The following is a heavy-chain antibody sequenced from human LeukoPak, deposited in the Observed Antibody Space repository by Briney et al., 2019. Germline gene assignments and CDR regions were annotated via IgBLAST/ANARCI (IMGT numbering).Heavy chain of an antibody. D-gene: IGHD3-10*01. CDR3: ARLEGSGAPVY. V-gene: IGHV4-4*07. Sequence: SETLSLTCTVSGASVTDYYWTWIRQPAGKGLEWIGSMSITENTYYSPSLESRVTISVDGSKNQFSLNLTSLTAADTAVYYCARLEGSGAPVYWGQGILVTVSS. CDR1: GASVTDYY. J-gene: IGHJ4*02. CDR2: MSITENT.